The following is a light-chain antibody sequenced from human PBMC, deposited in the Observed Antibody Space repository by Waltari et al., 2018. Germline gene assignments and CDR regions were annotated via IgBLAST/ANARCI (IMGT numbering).Light chain of an antibody. CDR1: QSVSSY. V-gene: IGKV3-11*01. CDR2: DAS. J-gene: IGKJ4*01. CDR3: QQRSNWPRALT. Sequence: EIVLTQSPVTLSLSPGESATLSCRASQSVSSYLTWYQQKPGQAPRLLIYDASNRATGIPARFRGSGSGTDVTLTISCLEPEDCAVYYCQQRSNWPRALTFGGGTKGEVK.